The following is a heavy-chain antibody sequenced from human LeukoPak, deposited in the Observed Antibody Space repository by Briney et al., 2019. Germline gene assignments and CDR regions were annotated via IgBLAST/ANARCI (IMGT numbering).Heavy chain of an antibody. CDR3: ARDPQVAGLDY. CDR2: ISAYNGNT. CDR1: GYTFNSYG. J-gene: IGHJ4*02. D-gene: IGHD6-19*01. Sequence: ASVKVSCKASGYTFNSYGITWVRQAPGQGLEWMGWISAYNGNTNYVQKLQGRVTMTTDTSTSTAYMELTSLRSDDTAVYYCARDPQVAGLDYWGQGTLVTVSS. V-gene: IGHV1-18*01.